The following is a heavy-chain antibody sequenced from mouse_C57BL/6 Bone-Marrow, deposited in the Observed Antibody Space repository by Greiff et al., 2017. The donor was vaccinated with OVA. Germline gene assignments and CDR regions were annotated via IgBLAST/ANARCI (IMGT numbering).Heavy chain of an antibody. CDR3: ARPNDGYLLWDY. Sequence: EVQLQQSGPELVKPGASVKISCKASGYSFTGYYMNWVKQSPEKSLEWIGEINPSTGGTTYNQKFKAKATLTVDKSSSTAYMQLKSLTSEDSAVYDCARPNDGYLLWDYWGQGTTLTVSS. CDR1: GYSFTGYY. J-gene: IGHJ2*01. CDR2: INPSTGGT. D-gene: IGHD2-3*01. V-gene: IGHV1-42*01.